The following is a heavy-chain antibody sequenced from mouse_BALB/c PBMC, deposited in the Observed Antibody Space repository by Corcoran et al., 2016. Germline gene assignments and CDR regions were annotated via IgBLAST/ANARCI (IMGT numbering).Heavy chain of an antibody. CDR2: INPSSGYT. Sequence: QVQLQQSAAELARPGASVKMSCKASGYTFTSYTMHWVKQRPGQGLEWIGYINPSSGYTEYNQKFKDKTTLTADKSSSTAYMQLSSLTSEDSAVYYCAIYYYGSSSFDYWGQGTTLTVSS. CDR3: AIYYYGSSSFDY. J-gene: IGHJ2*01. D-gene: IGHD1-1*01. CDR1: GYTFTSYT. V-gene: IGHV1-4*02.